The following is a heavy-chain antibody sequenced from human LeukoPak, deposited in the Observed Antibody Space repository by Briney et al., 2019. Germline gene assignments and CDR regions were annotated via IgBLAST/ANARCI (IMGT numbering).Heavy chain of an antibody. CDR1: GDSVSSNSAT. J-gene: IGHJ4*02. D-gene: IGHD6-19*01. V-gene: IGHV6-1*01. CDR2: TYYRSKWFN. Sequence: SQTLSLTCAISGDSVSSNSATWIWIRQSPSRGLEWLGRTYYRSKWFNDYAESLQGRISVNPDTSKNQFSLQLNSVSPEDTALYYCARAPHGSGCDYWGQGTLVTVSS. CDR3: ARAPHGSGCDY.